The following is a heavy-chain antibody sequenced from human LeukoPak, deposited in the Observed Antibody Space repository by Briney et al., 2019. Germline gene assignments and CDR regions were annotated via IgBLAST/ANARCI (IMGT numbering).Heavy chain of an antibody. CDR2: TYYRSKWYY. J-gene: IGHJ4*02. CDR1: GDILSSNSDA. Sequence: SQTLSLTCAISGDILSSNSDAWNWIRQSPSRGLEWLVRTYYRSKWYYDYAVAAKSRISINPDTSKNQFSLQLSSVTPEDTAVYYCARDPVGGSTIFDYWGQGTLVTVSS. D-gene: IGHD1-26*01. CDR3: ARDPVGGSTIFDY. V-gene: IGHV6-1*01.